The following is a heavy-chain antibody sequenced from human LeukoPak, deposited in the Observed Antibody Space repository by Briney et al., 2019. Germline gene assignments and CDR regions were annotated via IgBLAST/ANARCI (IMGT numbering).Heavy chain of an antibody. CDR1: GYTFTSYG. CDR2: ISAYNGNT. J-gene: IGHJ5*02. V-gene: IGHV1-18*01. CDR3: ARDGYCTNGVCYYNWFDP. D-gene: IGHD2-8*01. Sequence: ASVKVSCKASGYTFTSYGISWVRQAPGQGLEWMGWISAYNGNTNYAQKLQGRVTMTTDTSTSTAYMELRSLRSDDTAVYYCARDGYCTNGVCYYNWFDPWGQGTLVTVSS.